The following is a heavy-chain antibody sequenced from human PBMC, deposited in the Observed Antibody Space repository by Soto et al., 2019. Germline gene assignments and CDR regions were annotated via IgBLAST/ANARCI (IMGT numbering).Heavy chain of an antibody. V-gene: IGHV4-59*08. CDR3: ARLAGDVVPAAMLNYYYYYMDV. J-gene: IGHJ6*03. CDR1: GGSISSYY. D-gene: IGHD2-2*01. Sequence: PSETLSLTCTVSGGSISSYYWSWIRQPPGKGLEWIGYIYYSGSTNYNPSLKSRVTISVDTSKNQFSLKLSSVTAADTAVYYCARLAGDVVPAAMLNYYYYYMDVWGKGTTVTVSS. CDR2: IYYSGST.